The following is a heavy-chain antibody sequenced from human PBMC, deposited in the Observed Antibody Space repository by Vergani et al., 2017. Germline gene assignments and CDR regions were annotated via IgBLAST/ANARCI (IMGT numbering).Heavy chain of an antibody. Sequence: QVQLVQSGAEVKQPGSSVKVSCKASEGTFSSYAISWVRQAPGQGPGWMVGIIPIFGTANYAQKFQGRVTITADESTSTAYMGLSSLRSEDTAVYYCARGEGIYSGYDSDYYDYYMDFWGKGTTVTVSS. J-gene: IGHJ6*03. V-gene: IGHV1-69*01. CDR3: ARGEGIYSGYDSDYYDYYMDF. D-gene: IGHD5-12*01. CDR1: EGTFSSYA. CDR2: IIPIFGTA.